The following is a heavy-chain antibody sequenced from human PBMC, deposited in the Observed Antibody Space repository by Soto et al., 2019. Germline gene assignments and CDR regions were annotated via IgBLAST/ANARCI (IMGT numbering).Heavy chain of an antibody. J-gene: IGHJ4*02. CDR1: GYTFTSYG. CDR2: ISAHNGNK. V-gene: IGHV1-18*01. Sequence: ASVKVSCKASGYTFTSYGISWVRQAPGQGLEWMGWISAHNGNKKYAQKLQGRVTMTTDTSTSTAYMELRSLRSDDTAVYYCGREPNYFDYWGQGTLVTVSS. CDR3: GREPNYFDY.